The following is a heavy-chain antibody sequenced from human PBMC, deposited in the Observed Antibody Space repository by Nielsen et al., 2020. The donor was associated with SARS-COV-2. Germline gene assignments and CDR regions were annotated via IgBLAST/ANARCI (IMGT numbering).Heavy chain of an antibody. CDR2: ISGSGGST. J-gene: IGHJ4*02. V-gene: IGHV3-23*01. Sequence: GESLKISCAASGFTFSSYAMSWVRQAPGKGLEWVSAISGSGGSTYYADSVKGRFTISRDNSKNTLYLQMNSLRAEDTAVYYCASLYSSSWYLDYWGQGTLVTVSS. CDR3: ASLYSSSWYLDY. D-gene: IGHD6-13*01. CDR1: GFTFSSYA.